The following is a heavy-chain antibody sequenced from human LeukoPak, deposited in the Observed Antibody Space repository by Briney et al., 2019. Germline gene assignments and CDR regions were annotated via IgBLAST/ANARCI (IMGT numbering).Heavy chain of an antibody. CDR2: IYYSGST. CDR3: ARVLRDGYNYGFDY. V-gene: IGHV4-39*07. D-gene: IGHD5-24*01. Sequence: SETLSLTCTVSGGSISSSSYYWGWIRQPPGKGLEWIGSIYYSGSTYYNPSLKSRVTISVDTSKNQFSLKLSSVTAADTAVYYCARVLRDGYNYGFDYWGQGTLVTVSS. CDR1: GGSISSSSYY. J-gene: IGHJ4*02.